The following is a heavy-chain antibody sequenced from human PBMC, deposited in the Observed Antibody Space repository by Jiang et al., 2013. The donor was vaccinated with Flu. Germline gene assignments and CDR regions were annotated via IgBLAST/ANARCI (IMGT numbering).Heavy chain of an antibody. CDR2: TYYRSKWYN. D-gene: IGHD2-2*01. Sequence: QTLSLTCAISGDSVSSNSAAWNWIRQSPSRGLEWLGRTYYRSKWYNDYAVSVKSRITINPDTSKNQFSLQLNSVTPEDTAVYYCAREGPLTPEDCSSTSCRGIYYYYGMDV. CDR3: AREGPLTPEDCSSTSCRGIYYYYGMDV. J-gene: IGHJ6*01. CDR1: GDSVSSNSAA. V-gene: IGHV6-1*01.